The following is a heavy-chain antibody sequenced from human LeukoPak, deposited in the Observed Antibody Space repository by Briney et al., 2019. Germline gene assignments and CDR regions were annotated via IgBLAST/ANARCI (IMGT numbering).Heavy chain of an antibody. CDR3: ARGAAAGPGDAFDI. J-gene: IGHJ3*02. Sequence: SETLSLTCAVSGGSISSGGYSWSWIRQPPGKGLEWIGYIYHGGSTYYNPSLKSRVTISVDRSKNQFSLKLSSVTAADTAVYYCARGAAAGPGDAFDIWGQGTMVTVSS. CDR1: GGSISSGGYS. V-gene: IGHV4-30-2*01. D-gene: IGHD6-13*01. CDR2: IYHGGST.